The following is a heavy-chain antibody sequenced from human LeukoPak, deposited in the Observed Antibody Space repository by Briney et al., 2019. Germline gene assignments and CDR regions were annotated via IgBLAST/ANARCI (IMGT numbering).Heavy chain of an antibody. J-gene: IGHJ4*02. V-gene: IGHV4-59*08. Sequence: PSETLSLTCTVSGGSISSYYWSWIRQPPGRGLEWIGYIYFSGSTIYNPSLKSRVTISVDSSKNQFSLRLSSVTAGDTAVYYCAGHEGSGSGSKPFDYSGQGTPVTVSS. CDR2: IYFSGST. CDR3: AGHEGSGSGSKPFDY. D-gene: IGHD3-10*01. CDR1: GGSISSYY.